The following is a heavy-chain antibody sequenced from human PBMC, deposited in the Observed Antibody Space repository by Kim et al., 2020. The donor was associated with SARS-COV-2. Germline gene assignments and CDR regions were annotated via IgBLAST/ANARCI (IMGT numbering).Heavy chain of an antibody. CDR3: AKTSDPLWFGELLFDY. Sequence: YGKGRFTISRDNSKNTLYLQMNSLRAEDTAVYYCAKTSDPLWFGELLFDYWGQGTLVTVSS. J-gene: IGHJ4*02. V-gene: IGHV3-23*01. D-gene: IGHD3-10*01.